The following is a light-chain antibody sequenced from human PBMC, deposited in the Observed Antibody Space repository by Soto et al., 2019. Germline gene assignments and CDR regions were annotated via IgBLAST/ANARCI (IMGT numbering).Light chain of an antibody. CDR3: QQYGSAPLT. CDR1: QSVSSSY. J-gene: IGKJ3*01. CDR2: GAS. Sequence: EIVLTQSPGTLSLSPGERATLSCRASQSVSSSYLAWYQQKPGKAPRLLIYGASSRATGIPDRFSGSGSGTDFPLTISRLEPEDFAVYYCQQYGSAPLTFGPGTKVDIK. V-gene: IGKV3-20*01.